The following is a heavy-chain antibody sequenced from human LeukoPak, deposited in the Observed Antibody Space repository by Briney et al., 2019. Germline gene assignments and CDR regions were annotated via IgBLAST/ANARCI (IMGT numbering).Heavy chain of an antibody. CDR3: ARDRHSSGYLAY. CDR1: GGSLSSGDYY. Sequence: PSQTLSLTCTVSGGSLSSGDYYWSWIRQPPGKGLKWIGYIYYSGSTYYNPSLKSRVTISVDTSKNQFSLKLSSVTAADTAVYYCARDRHSSGYLAYWGQGTLVTVSS. V-gene: IGHV4-30-4*01. CDR2: IYYSGST. D-gene: IGHD3-22*01. J-gene: IGHJ4*02.